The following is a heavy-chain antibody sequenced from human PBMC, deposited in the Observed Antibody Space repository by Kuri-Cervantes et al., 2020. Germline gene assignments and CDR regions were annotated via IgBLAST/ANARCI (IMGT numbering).Heavy chain of an antibody. V-gene: IGHV3-21*01. CDR3: ARDPYGSGDGYFDY. Sequence: GESLKISCAASGFTFSSYSMNWVRQAPGKGLEWVSSISSSSSYIYYADSVKGRFTISRDNSKNTLYLQMNSLISDDTALYYCARDPYGSGDGYFDYWGQGTLVTVSS. CDR2: ISSSSSYI. CDR1: GFTFSSYS. D-gene: IGHD3-10*01. J-gene: IGHJ4*02.